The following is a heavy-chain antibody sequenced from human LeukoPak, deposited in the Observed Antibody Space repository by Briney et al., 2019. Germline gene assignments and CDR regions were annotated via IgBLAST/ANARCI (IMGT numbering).Heavy chain of an antibody. V-gene: IGHV4-59*12. D-gene: IGHD3-10*01. CDR1: GGSLSSYY. Sequence: SETLSLTCTVSGGSLSSYYWSWIRQPPGKGLEWIGYIYYSGSTNYNPSLKSRVTISVDTSKNQFSLKLSSVTAADTAVYYCARRSRWLFDYWGQGTLVTVSS. CDR3: ARRSRWLFDY. CDR2: IYYSGST. J-gene: IGHJ4*02.